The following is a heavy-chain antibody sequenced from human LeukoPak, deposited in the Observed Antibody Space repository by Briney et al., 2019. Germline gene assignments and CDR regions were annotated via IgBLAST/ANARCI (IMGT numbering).Heavy chain of an antibody. D-gene: IGHD3-22*01. J-gene: IGHJ4*02. V-gene: IGHV1-69*13. CDR3: AREWGLESSGYYYAY. Sequence: ASVKVSCKASGGTFSRFTISWVRQAPGQGFEWMGGITPIFGTANFAQKFQGRVSITADGSTFTAFMELSSLRSEDTAVYYCAREWGLESSGYYYAYWGQGTLVTVSS. CDR2: ITPIFGTA. CDR1: GGTFSRFT.